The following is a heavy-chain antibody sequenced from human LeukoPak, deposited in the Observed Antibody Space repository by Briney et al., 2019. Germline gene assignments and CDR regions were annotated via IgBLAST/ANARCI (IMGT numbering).Heavy chain of an antibody. CDR1: GFTFSSYA. J-gene: IGHJ3*02. CDR3: ARSFDI. V-gene: IGHV3-21*01. Sequence: GGSLRLSCAASGFTFSSYAMNWVRQAPGKGLEWVSSISGSGSSTYSADSVKGRFTISRDNAKNSLFLQMNSLRADDTAVYYCARSFDIWGQGTMVTVSS. CDR2: ISGSGSST.